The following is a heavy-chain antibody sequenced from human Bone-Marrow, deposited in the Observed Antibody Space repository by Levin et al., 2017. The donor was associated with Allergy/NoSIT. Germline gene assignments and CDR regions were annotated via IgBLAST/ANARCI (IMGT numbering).Heavy chain of an antibody. CDR1: GGSISSGGYY. CDR3: ARAPIVVVPAAMKYYYYDYMDV. J-gene: IGHJ6*03. CDR2: IYYSGST. V-gene: IGHV4-31*03. Sequence: SETLSLTCTVSGGSISSGGYYWSWIRQHPGKGLEWIGYIYYSGSTYYNPSLKSRVTISVDTSKNQFSLKLSSVTAADTAVYYCARAPIVVVPAAMKYYYYDYMDVWGKGTTVTVSS. D-gene: IGHD2-2*01.